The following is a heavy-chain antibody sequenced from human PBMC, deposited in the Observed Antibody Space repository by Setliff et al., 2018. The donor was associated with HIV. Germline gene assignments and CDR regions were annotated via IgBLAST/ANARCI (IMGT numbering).Heavy chain of an antibody. CDR2: MNSDGSGT. V-gene: IGHV3-74*01. CDR1: GYNFGIYW. CDR3: TRDRGRPDSLDI. Sequence: PGGSLRLSCAASGYNFGIYWMHWVRQVPGKGLVWVSHMNSDGSGTKYADSVKGRFTMSRDNAKNTLYLQMNSLRAEDTALYFGTRDRGRPDSLDIWGQGTMVTVSS. J-gene: IGHJ3*02. D-gene: IGHD1-26*01.